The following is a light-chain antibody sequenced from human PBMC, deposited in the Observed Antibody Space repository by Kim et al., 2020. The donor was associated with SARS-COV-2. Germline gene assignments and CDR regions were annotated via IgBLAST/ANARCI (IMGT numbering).Light chain of an antibody. CDR1: QAFDNY. Sequence: DIHMTQSPSFLSASVGDRVTITCRASQAFDNYLAWYQQKPGKAPKLLIYAASTLQTGVPSRFSGSGSGTEFTLTISSLQPEDVATYYCQQYNSDGRTFGRGTKVDIK. CDR3: QQYNSDGRT. J-gene: IGKJ4*01. CDR2: AAS. V-gene: IGKV1-27*01.